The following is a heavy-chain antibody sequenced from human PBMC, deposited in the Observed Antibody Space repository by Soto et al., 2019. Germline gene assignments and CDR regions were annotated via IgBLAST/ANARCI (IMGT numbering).Heavy chain of an antibody. J-gene: IGHJ3*02. Sequence: GGSLRLSCAASGFTFSSYAMHWVRQAPGKGLEWVAVISYDGSNKYYADSGKGRFTISRDNSKNTLYLQMNSLRAEDTAVYYCARAEVVTAILSGCAFDIWGQGTMVTVSS. V-gene: IGHV3-30-3*01. D-gene: IGHD2-21*02. CDR1: GFTFSSYA. CDR3: ARAEVVTAILSGCAFDI. CDR2: ISYDGSNK.